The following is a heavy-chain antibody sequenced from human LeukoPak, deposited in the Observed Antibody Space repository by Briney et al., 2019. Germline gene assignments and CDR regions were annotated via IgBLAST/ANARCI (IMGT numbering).Heavy chain of an antibody. V-gene: IGHV3-23*01. CDR3: AKVWDDSSGYYGVLAFDI. CDR1: GFTFSSYA. D-gene: IGHD3-22*01. CDR2: ISGSGGST. Sequence: GGSLRLSCAASGFTFSSYAMSWVRQAPGKGLEWVSDISGSGGSTYYAGSVKGRFTISRDNSKNTLYLQMNSLRAEDTAVYYCAKVWDDSSGYYGVLAFDIWGQGTMVTVSS. J-gene: IGHJ3*02.